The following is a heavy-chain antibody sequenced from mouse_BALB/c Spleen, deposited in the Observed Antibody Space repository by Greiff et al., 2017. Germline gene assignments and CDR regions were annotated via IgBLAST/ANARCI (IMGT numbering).Heavy chain of an antibody. D-gene: IGHD4-1*01. CDR2: ISSGSSTI. CDR3: ARNWDEEGYFDY. V-gene: IGHV5-17*02. Sequence: VQLVESGGGLVQPGGSRKLSCAASGFTFSSFGMHWVRQAPEKGLEWVAYISSGSSTIYYADTVKGRFTISRDNPKNTLFLQMTSLRSEDTAMYYCARNWDEEGYFDYWGQGTTLTVSS. J-gene: IGHJ2*01. CDR1: GFTFSSFG.